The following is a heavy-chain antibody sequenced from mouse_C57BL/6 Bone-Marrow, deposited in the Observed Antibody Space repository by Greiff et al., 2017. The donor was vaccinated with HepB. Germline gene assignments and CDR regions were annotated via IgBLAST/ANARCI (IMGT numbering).Heavy chain of an antibody. J-gene: IGHJ4*01. CDR2: IYPGSGST. D-gene: IGHD2-4*01. V-gene: IGHV1-55*01. CDR3: ARKDYYDYDVGAMDY. Sequence: QVQLQQPGAELVKPGASVKMSCKASGYTFTSYWITWVKQRPGQGLEWIGDIYPGSGSTNYNEKFKSKATLTVDTSSSPAYMQLSSLTSEDSAVYYCARKDYYDYDVGAMDYWGQGTSVTVSS. CDR1: GYTFTSYW.